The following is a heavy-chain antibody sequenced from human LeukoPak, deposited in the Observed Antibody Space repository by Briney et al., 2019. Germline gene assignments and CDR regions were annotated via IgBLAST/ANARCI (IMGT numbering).Heavy chain of an antibody. CDR2: IYYSGST. J-gene: IGHJ4*02. CDR1: GGSISSYY. Sequence: SETLSLTCTVSGGSISSYYWSWIRQRPGKGLECIGYIYYSGSTNYNPPLKSRVTISVDTSKNQFSLKLSSVTAADTAVYYCARGKEMATIWGQGTLVTVSS. V-gene: IGHV4-59*01. D-gene: IGHD5-24*01. CDR3: ARGKEMATI.